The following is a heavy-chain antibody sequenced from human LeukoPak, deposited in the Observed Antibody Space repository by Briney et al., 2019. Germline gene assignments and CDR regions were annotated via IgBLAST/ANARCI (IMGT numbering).Heavy chain of an antibody. D-gene: IGHD5-24*01. CDR2: INHSGST. V-gene: IGHV4-34*01. Sequence: SETLSLTCTVSGGSISSYYWSWIRQPPGKGLEWIGEINHSGSTNYNPSLKSRVTISVDTSKNQFSLKLSSVTAADTAVYYCARVGDGYNYPFGYYFDYWGQGTLVTVSS. J-gene: IGHJ4*02. CDR3: ARVGDGYNYPFGYYFDY. CDR1: GGSISSYY.